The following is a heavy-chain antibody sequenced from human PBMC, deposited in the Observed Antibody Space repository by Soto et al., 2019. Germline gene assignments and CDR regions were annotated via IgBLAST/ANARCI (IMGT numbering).Heavy chain of an antibody. D-gene: IGHD4-17*01. V-gene: IGHV3-33*01. J-gene: IGHJ6*02. Sequence: GESLKISCAASGFTFSSYGMHWVRQAPGKGLEWVAVIWYDGSNKYYADSVKGRFTISRDNSKNTLYLQMNSLRAEDTAVYYCARDLRPFHYYYGMDVWGQGTTVTVSS. CDR1: GFTFSSYG. CDR2: IWYDGSNK. CDR3: ARDLRPFHYYYGMDV.